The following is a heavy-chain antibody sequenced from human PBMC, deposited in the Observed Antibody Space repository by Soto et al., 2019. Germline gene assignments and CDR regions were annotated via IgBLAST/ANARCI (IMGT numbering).Heavy chain of an antibody. D-gene: IGHD6-19*01. CDR3: ARERSGWFRNWFDP. Sequence: SETLSLTCTVSGGSVSSGSYYWSWIRQPPGKGLEWIGYIYYSGSTNYNPSLKSRVTISVDTSKNQFSLKLSSVTAADTAVYYCARERSGWFRNWFDPWGQGTHVTVSS. V-gene: IGHV4-61*01. CDR2: IYYSGST. J-gene: IGHJ5*02. CDR1: GGSVSSGSYY.